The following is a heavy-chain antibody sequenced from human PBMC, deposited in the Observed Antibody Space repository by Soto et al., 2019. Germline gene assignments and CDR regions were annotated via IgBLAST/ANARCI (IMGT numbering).Heavy chain of an antibody. Sequence: GASVKVSCKASGYTFTSYDINWVRQETRQGLEWMGWMNPNSGNTGYAQKFQGRVTMTRNTSISTAYMELSSLRSEDTAVYYCARGRQEIAVAGTRGIDYWGQGTLVTVSS. V-gene: IGHV1-8*01. CDR3: ARGRQEIAVAGTRGIDY. D-gene: IGHD6-19*01. J-gene: IGHJ4*02. CDR2: MNPNSGNT. CDR1: GYTFTSYD.